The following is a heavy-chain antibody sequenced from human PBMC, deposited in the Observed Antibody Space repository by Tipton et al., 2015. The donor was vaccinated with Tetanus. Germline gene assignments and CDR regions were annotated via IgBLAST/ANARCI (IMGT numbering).Heavy chain of an antibody. CDR1: GASITPYY. V-gene: IGHV4-59*08. CDR3: ARHKVFYIFGMDV. J-gene: IGHJ6*02. D-gene: IGHD2/OR15-2a*01. Sequence: TLSLTCTVYGASITPYYWTWTHQSSGKELEWIGYIYHSGITNYNPSLKSRVTISVDTSKNQFSLNLNSVTAADTAVYYCARHKVFYIFGMDVWGHPAPVPVSS. CDR2: IYHSGIT.